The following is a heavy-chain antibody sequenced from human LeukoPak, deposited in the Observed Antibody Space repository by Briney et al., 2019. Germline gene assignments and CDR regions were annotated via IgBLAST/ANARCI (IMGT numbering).Heavy chain of an antibody. D-gene: IGHD2-15*01. V-gene: IGHV3-64D*06. CDR2: ISSNGDNT. J-gene: IGHJ3*01. CDR1: RFTFSSFV. Sequence: GGSLTLSCAASRFTFSSFVMGWVRQAPGMGLEYVAGISSNGDNTDFADSAKGRFTISRDNSKSTLFLQMNSLRAEDTAVYFCTRDSALLGVAFDLWGQGTVVTVSS. CDR3: TRDSALLGVAFDL.